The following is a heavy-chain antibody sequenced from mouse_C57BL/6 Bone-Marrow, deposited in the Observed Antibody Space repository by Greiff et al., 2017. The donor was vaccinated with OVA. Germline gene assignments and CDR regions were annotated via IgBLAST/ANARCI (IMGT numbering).Heavy chain of an antibody. Sequence: VQLQQSGAELVRPGTSVQMSCKASGYTFTNYWIGWAKQRPGHGLEWIGDIYPGGGYTNYNEKFKGKATLTADKSSSTAYMQFSSLTSEDSAIYYCASSNFDAMDYWGQGTSVTVSS. CDR1: GYTFTNYW. D-gene: IGHD2-5*01. V-gene: IGHV1-63*01. CDR3: ASSNFDAMDY. J-gene: IGHJ4*01. CDR2: IYPGGGYT.